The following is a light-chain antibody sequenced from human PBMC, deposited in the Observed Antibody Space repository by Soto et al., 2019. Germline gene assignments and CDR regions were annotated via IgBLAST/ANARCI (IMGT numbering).Light chain of an antibody. J-gene: IGLJ1*01. CDR3: LLSYNGPYV. CDR1: TGAVTNGHY. CDR2: DTT. Sequence: QAVVTQGPSLTVSPGGTVTLTCGSSTGAVTNGHYPYWFQQKPGQAPRTLIYDTTNRHSWTPARFSGSLLGGKAALTLSGAQPEDEAEYYCLLSYNGPYVFGSGTNATVL. V-gene: IGLV7-46*01.